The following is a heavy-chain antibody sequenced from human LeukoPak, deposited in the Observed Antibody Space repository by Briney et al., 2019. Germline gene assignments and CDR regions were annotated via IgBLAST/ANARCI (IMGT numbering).Heavy chain of an antibody. J-gene: IGHJ4*02. CDR2: ISYDGSNK. V-gene: IGHV3-30-3*01. CDR1: GFTFSSYA. CDR3: ARDQLIYGSGSYFYY. Sequence: GGSLRLSCAASGFTFSSYAIHWVRQAPGKGLEWVAVISYDGSNKYYADSVKGRFTISRDNSKNTLYLQMNSLRAEDTAVYYCARDQLIYGSGSYFYYWGQGTLVTVSS. D-gene: IGHD3-10*01.